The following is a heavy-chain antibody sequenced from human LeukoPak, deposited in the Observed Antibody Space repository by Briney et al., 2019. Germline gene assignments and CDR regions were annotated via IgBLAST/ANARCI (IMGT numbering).Heavy chain of an antibody. CDR1: SGSISSSDYY. CDR2: IYYSGST. D-gene: IGHD1-26*01. CDR3: ARDQRVGANWFDP. V-gene: IGHV4-31*03. J-gene: IGHJ5*02. Sequence: PSETLSLTCTVSSGSISSSDYYWGWIRQHPGKGLEWIGYIYYSGSTYYNPSLKSRVTISVDTSKNQFSLKLSSVTAADTAVYYCARDQRVGANWFDPWGQGTLVTASS.